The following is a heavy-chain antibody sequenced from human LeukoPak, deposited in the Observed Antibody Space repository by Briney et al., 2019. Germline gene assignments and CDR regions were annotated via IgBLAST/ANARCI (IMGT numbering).Heavy chain of an antibody. Sequence: PGGSLRLSCAASGFTFSSYWMSWVRQAPGKGLEWVANIKQDGSEKYYVDSVKGRFTISRDNAKNSLYLQMNSLRAEDTAVYYCARVYGSGSYAAFDYWGQGTLVTVSS. V-gene: IGHV3-7*01. J-gene: IGHJ4*02. CDR1: GFTFSSYW. CDR3: ARVYGSGSYAAFDY. D-gene: IGHD3-10*01. CDR2: IKQDGSEK.